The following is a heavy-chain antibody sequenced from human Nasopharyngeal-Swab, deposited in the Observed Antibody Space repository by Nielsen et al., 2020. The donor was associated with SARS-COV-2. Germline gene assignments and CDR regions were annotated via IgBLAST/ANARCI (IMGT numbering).Heavy chain of an antibody. CDR2: INHSGST. J-gene: IGHJ6*02. V-gene: IGHV4-34*01. CDR3: ARGAPNYDLWSGYYYYYGMGV. Sequence: PGKGLEWIGEINHSGSTNYNPSLKSRVTISVDTSKNQFSLKLSSVTAADTAVYYCARGAPNYDLWSGYYYYYGMGVWGQGTTVTVSS. D-gene: IGHD3-3*01.